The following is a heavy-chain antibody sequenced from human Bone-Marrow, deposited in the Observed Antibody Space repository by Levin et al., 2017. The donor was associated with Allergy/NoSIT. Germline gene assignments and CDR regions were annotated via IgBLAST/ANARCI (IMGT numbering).Heavy chain of an antibody. D-gene: IGHD4/OR15-4a*01. CDR3: ARDGANDYGIDY. V-gene: IGHV3-11*01. Sequence: SCAASGFTSGDYYMSWIRQGPGKGLEWISYISSSGTTIHYADSVKGRFTISRDNTKNSLYLQMNSLRAEDTAVYYCARDGANDYGIDYWGQGTLVTVSS. CDR2: ISSSGTTI. J-gene: IGHJ4*02. CDR1: GFTSGDYY.